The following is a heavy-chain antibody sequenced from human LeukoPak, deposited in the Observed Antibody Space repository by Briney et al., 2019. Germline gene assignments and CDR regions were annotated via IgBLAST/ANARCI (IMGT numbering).Heavy chain of an antibody. CDR1: GFTFDDYA. V-gene: IGHV3-9*01. Sequence: GGSLRLSCAASGFTFDDYAMHWVRQAPGKGLEWASSINWNSGTIGYADSVKGRFTISRDNAKNSLYLQMNSLRAEDTALYYCAKEDRRGRHFDYWGQGALVTVSS. CDR3: AKEDRRGRHFDY. CDR2: INWNSGTI. J-gene: IGHJ4*02. D-gene: IGHD3-16*01.